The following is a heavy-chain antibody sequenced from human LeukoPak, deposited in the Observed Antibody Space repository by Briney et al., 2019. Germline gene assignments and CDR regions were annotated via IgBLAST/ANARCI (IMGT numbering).Heavy chain of an antibody. V-gene: IGHV4-59*11. CDR2: IYYSGST. CDR3: ARDGGDPYNAADY. J-gene: IGHJ4*02. D-gene: IGHD5-24*01. Sequence: SETLSLTCTVSGGSITSHYWSWIRQPPGKGLEWIGYIYYSGSTNYNPSLKSRVTMSVDTSKNQFSLKLGSVTAADTAVYYCARDGGDPYNAADYWGQGTLVTVSS. CDR1: GGSITSHY.